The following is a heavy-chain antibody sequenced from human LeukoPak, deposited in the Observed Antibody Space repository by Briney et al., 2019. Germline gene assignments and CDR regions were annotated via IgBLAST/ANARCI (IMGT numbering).Heavy chain of an antibody. Sequence: ASVKVSRKASGYTFTSYGVSWVRQAPGQGLEWMGWISGYNGDTNYAQNLQGRVTMTTDTSTSTAYMELRSLRSDDTAVYYCARDLEYCTNGVCHFDYWGQGTLVTVSS. J-gene: IGHJ4*02. D-gene: IGHD2-8*01. CDR2: ISGYNGDT. CDR1: GYTFTSYG. CDR3: ARDLEYCTNGVCHFDY. V-gene: IGHV1-18*01.